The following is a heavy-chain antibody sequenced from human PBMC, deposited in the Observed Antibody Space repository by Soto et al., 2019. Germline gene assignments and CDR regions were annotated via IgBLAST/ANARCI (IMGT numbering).Heavy chain of an antibody. Sequence: QLLESGGGLVQPGGSLRLSCAASGFTFSSYSMNWVRQAPGKGLQWVATVGGGGDNIFYADSVKGRFTISRDDSQNMVFLQMNSLRPEDTAVYFCAKRDYGSGRSPPPINSWGQGPLVTVSS. CDR1: GFTFSSYS. CDR2: VGGGGDNI. CDR3: AKRDYGSGRSPPPINS. D-gene: IGHD3-10*01. V-gene: IGHV3-23*01. J-gene: IGHJ1*01.